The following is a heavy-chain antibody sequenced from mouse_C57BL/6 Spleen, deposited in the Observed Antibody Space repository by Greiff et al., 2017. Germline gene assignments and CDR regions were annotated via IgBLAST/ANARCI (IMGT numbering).Heavy chain of an antibody. V-gene: IGHV1-82*01. Sequence: VQLQQSGPELVKPGASVKISCKASGYAFSSSWMNWVKQRHGKGLEWIGRIYPGDGDTNYNGKFKGTATLTADKSSSTAYMQLSSLTSEDSAFYFCASSSLFAYWGQGTLVTVSA. D-gene: IGHD1-1*01. CDR1: GYAFSSSW. CDR2: IYPGDGDT. J-gene: IGHJ3*01. CDR3: ASSSLFAY.